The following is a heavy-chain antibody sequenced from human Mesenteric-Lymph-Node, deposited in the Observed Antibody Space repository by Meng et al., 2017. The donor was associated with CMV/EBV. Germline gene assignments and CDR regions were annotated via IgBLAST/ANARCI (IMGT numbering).Heavy chain of an antibody. CDR3: ARGLEWLQSGGRLDP. CDR1: GYTFTGYY. V-gene: IGHV1-2*02. D-gene: IGHD5-24*01. Sequence: ASVKVSCKASGYTFTGYYMHWVRQAPGQGLEWMGWINPNSGGTNYAQKFQGRVTMTRDMSISTAYMELSRLRSDDTAVYYCARGLEWLQSGGRLDPWGQGTLVIVSS. CDR2: INPNSGGT. J-gene: IGHJ5*02.